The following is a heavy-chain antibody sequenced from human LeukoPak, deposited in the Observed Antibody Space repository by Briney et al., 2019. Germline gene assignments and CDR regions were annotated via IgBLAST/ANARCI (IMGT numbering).Heavy chain of an antibody. D-gene: IGHD6-19*01. Sequence: PSETLSLTCTVSGGSISSGSYYWSWIRQPPGKGLEWIGYIYYSGSTNYNPSLKSRVTISVDTSKNQFSLKLSSVTAADTAVYYCARDVAVAGSSYYYYYYMDVWGKGTTVTVSS. V-gene: IGHV4-61*01. CDR3: ARDVAVAGSSYYYYYYMDV. CDR2: IYYSGST. CDR1: GGSISSGSYY. J-gene: IGHJ6*03.